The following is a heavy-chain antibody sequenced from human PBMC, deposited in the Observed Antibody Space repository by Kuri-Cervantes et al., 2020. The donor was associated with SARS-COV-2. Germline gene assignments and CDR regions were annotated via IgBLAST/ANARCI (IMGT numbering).Heavy chain of an antibody. Sequence: GESLKISCAASGFTFSSYGMHWVRQAPGKGLEWVAVISYDGSNKYYADSVKGRFTISRDNSKNTLYLQINSLRAKDTAVYYCAKDGLGYNWNAGGWFDPWGQGTLVTVSS. J-gene: IGHJ5*02. V-gene: IGHV3-30*18. D-gene: IGHD1-20*01. CDR2: ISYDGSNK. CDR3: AKDGLGYNWNAGGWFDP. CDR1: GFTFSSYG.